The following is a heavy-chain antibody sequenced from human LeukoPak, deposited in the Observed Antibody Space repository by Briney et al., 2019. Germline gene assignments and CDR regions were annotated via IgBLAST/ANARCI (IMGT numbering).Heavy chain of an antibody. Sequence: GASVKVSCKAFGGTFSSYAISWVRQAPGQGLEWMGRIIPIFGTANYAQKFQGRVTITTDESTSTAYMELSSLRSEDTAVYYCARTKEPLAEYFQHWGQGTLVTVSS. CDR2: IIPIFGTA. J-gene: IGHJ1*01. CDR1: GGTFSSYA. CDR3: ARTKEPLAEYFQH. D-gene: IGHD1-26*01. V-gene: IGHV1-69*05.